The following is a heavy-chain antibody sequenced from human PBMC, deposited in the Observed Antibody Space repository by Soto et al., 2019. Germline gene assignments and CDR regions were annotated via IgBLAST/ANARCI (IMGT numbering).Heavy chain of an antibody. D-gene: IGHD1-7*01. CDR2: IIPVFRSI. J-gene: IGHJ6*02. CDR1: GDTFSSYS. V-gene: IGHV1-69*12. CDR3: ARDDGWNYRYYDMEV. Sequence: VQLVQSGAEVKTPGSSVKVSCKASGDTFSSYSIAWVRQAPGQGLEWMGGIIPVFRSINCSQKFQGRVTITADESTTTAYMELTSLRPQDTAVYFCARDDGWNYRYYDMEVWGQGTTVTVS.